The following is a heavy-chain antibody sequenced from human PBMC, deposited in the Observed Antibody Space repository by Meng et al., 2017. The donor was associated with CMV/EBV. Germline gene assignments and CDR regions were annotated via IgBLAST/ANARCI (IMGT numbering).Heavy chain of an antibody. CDR1: GFTFSSYG. Sequence: LSLTCAASGFTFSSYGMNWVRQAPGKGLEWVSSISSSSSYIYYADSVKGRFTISRDNAKNSLYLQMNSLRAEDTAVYYCAYKTYRVDSSSWGPFDYWGQGTLVTVSS. V-gene: IGHV3-21*01. CDR3: AYKTYRVDSSSWGPFDY. J-gene: IGHJ4*02. D-gene: IGHD6-13*01. CDR2: ISSSSSYI.